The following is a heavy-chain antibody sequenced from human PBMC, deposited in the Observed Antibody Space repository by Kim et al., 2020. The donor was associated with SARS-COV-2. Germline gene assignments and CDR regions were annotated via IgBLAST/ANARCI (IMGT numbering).Heavy chain of an antibody. Sequence: YANSVKGRFTISRDNSKNTLYLQMNSLRAEDTAVYYCAGTGYSSSWGAFDIWGQGTMVTVSS. V-gene: IGHV3-30*01. J-gene: IGHJ3*02. D-gene: IGHD6-13*01. CDR3: AGTGYSSSWGAFDI.